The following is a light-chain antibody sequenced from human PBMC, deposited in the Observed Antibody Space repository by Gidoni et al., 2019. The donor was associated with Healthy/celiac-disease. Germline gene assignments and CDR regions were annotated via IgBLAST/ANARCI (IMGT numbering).Light chain of an antibody. V-gene: IGKV3-15*01. J-gene: IGKJ5*01. CDR2: GAS. CDR1: QGVSSN. CDR3: QQYNNWPPIT. Sequence: EIVMPQAPATLSVSRGERATLSCRASQGVSSNVAWYQHKPGQAPRLIIYGASTRATGIPARFSCSGSGTEFTLTISSLQSEDFAVCYCQQYNNWPPITFGQGTRLEIK.